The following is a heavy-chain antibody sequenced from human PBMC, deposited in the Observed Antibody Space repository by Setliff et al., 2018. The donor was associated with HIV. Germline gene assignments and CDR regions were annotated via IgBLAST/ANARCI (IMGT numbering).Heavy chain of an antibody. CDR2: INHSGST. CDR3: AKDQGCSRTSCYGNYYYGMDV. D-gene: IGHD2-2*01. J-gene: IGHJ6*02. V-gene: IGHV4-34*01. Sequence: SETLSLTCAVYGGAFSGYYWTWIRQPPGKGLEWIGEINHSGSTNYNPSLKSRVTISVDTSKNQFSLKLSSVTAADTAVYYCAKDQGCSRTSCYGNYYYGMDVWGQGTTVTVSS. CDR1: GGAFSGYY.